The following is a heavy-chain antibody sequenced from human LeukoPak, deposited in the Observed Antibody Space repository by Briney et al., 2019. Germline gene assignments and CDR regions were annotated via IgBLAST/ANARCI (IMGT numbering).Heavy chain of an antibody. D-gene: IGHD6-19*01. J-gene: IGHJ5*02. Sequence: PSETLSLTCTVSGGSISSYCWSWIRQPPGKGLEWIGYIYYSGSTNYNPSLKSRVTISVDTSKNQFSLKLSSVTAADTAVYYCAILSSGWYGNWFDPWGQGTLVTVSS. CDR1: GGSISSYC. CDR3: AILSSGWYGNWFDP. CDR2: IYYSGST. V-gene: IGHV4-59*01.